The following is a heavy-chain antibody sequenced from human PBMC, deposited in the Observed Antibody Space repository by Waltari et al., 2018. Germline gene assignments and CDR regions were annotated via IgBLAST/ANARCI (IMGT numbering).Heavy chain of an antibody. CDR2: IIPIFGTA. D-gene: IGHD2-15*01. CDR1: GGTFSSYA. V-gene: IGHV1-69*01. Sequence: QVQLVQSGAEVKKPGSSVTVSCKASGGTFSSYAISWVRQAPGQGLEWMGGIIPIFGTANYAQKFQGRVTITADESTSTAYMELSSLRSEDTAVYYCARIGGPGAYCSGGSCSDYWGQGTLVTVSS. CDR3: ARIGGPGAYCSGGSCSDY. J-gene: IGHJ4*02.